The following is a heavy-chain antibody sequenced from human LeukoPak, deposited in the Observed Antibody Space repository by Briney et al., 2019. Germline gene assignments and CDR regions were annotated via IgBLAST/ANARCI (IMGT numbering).Heavy chain of an antibody. D-gene: IGHD3-22*01. V-gene: IGHV3-11*01. CDR2: ISSSGSTI. Sequence: PGGSLRLSCAASGFTFSDYYMSWIRQAPGKGLEWVSYISSSGSTIYYADSVKGRFTISRDNAKNSLYLQMNSLRAEDTAVYYCARETYYYDSSGYYYGAEYFQHWGQGTLVTVSS. CDR1: GFTFSDYY. CDR3: ARETYYYDSSGYYYGAEYFQH. J-gene: IGHJ1*01.